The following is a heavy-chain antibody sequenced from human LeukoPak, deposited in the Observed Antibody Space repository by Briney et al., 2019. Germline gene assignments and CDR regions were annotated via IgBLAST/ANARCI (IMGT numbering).Heavy chain of an antibody. D-gene: IGHD3-22*01. Sequence: PGGSLRLSCIASGFTFNKYGMHWVRQAPGKGLEWVAARSDDGSAQHYADSVRGRFTISRDNSKNTLSLQMNSLRPEDTAMYFCAKDRDPYSSGTWDSWGQGTLVIVSS. V-gene: IGHV3-30*18. CDR3: AKDRDPYSSGTWDS. J-gene: IGHJ1*01. CDR2: RSDDGSAQ. CDR1: GFTFNKYG.